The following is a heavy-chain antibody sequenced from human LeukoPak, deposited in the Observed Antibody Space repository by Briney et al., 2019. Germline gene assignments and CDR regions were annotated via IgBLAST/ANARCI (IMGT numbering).Heavy chain of an antibody. CDR2: IPGSGGAT. J-gene: IGHJ6*02. CDR3: ARARPWDSSRSYYFGMDV. Sequence: GGSLRLSCAASGFTFNNYAMTWVRQAPGTGLEWVSSIPGSGGATYYADSVRGRFSISRDSSKNTVYLQMNSLRDEDTAVYYCARARPWDSSRSYYFGMDVWAMGPRSPSP. D-gene: IGHD3-22*01. V-gene: IGHV3-23*01. CDR1: GFTFNNYA.